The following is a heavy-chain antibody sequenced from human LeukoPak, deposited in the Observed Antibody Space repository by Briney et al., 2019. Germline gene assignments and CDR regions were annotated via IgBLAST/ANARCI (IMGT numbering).Heavy chain of an antibody. Sequence: SVKVSCKASGGTFSSYAISWVRQAPGQGLEWMGGIIPIFGTANYAQEFQGRVTITTDESTSTAYMELSSLRSEDTAVYYCASSSGSYYVEWGQGTLVTVSS. V-gene: IGHV1-69*05. CDR1: GGTFSSYA. J-gene: IGHJ4*02. CDR2: IIPIFGTA. D-gene: IGHD1-26*01. CDR3: ASSSGSYYVE.